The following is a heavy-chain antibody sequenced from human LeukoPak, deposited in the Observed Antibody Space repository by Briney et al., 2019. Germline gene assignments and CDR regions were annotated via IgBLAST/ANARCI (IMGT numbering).Heavy chain of an antibody. CDR3: ARDVDTTTDRPRGFDP. CDR2: IYHSGST. D-gene: IGHD5-18*01. Sequence: SETLSLTCTVSGGSISSSSYYWGWIRQPPGKGLEWIGSIYHSGSTYYNPSLKSRVTISVDTSKNQFSLKLSSVTAADTAVYYCARDVDTTTDRPRGFDPWGQGTLVTVSS. CDR1: GGSISSSSYY. V-gene: IGHV4-39*07. J-gene: IGHJ5*02.